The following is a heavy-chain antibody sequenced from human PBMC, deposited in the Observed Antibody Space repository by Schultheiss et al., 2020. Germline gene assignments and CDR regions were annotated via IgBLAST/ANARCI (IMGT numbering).Heavy chain of an antibody. V-gene: IGHV3-30*18. Sequence: GGSLRLSCAASGFTFSDDWMRWVRQAPGKGLEWVTGISSDGNNIYYADSVKGRFTLSRDDSKNRLYLQMNSLRAEDTAVYYCAKDRGKLIWFVESWGQGTLVTVSS. CDR1: GFTFSDDW. D-gene: IGHD3-10*01. J-gene: IGHJ4*02. CDR2: ISSDGNNI. CDR3: AKDRGKLIWFVES.